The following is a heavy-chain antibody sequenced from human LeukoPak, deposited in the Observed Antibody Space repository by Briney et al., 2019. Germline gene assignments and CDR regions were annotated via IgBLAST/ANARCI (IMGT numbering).Heavy chain of an antibody. CDR2: IYYSGST. CDR1: SGSVSSGDYY. V-gene: IGHV4-61*08. D-gene: IGHD3-10*01. J-gene: IGHJ3*02. Sequence: PSQTLSLTCTVSSGSVSSGDYYWSWIRQPPGKGLEWIGYIYYSGSTNYNPSLKSRVTISVDTSKNQFSLKLSSVSAADTAVYYCARGQLWFGESFDIWGQGTMVTVSS. CDR3: ARGQLWFGESFDI.